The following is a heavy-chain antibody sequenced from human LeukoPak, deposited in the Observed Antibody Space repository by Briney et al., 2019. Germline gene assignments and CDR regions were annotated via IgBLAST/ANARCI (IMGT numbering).Heavy chain of an antibody. CDR1: GGSFSGYY. CDR3: ARAGDDGYFDY. CDR2: IYYSGST. J-gene: IGHJ4*02. Sequence: SETLSLTCAVYGGSFSGYYWSWIRQPPGKGLEWIGYIYYSGSTNYNPSLKSRVTISVDTSKNQFSLKLSSVTAANTAVYYCARAGDDGYFDYWGQGTLVTVSS. D-gene: IGHD3-22*01. V-gene: IGHV4-59*01.